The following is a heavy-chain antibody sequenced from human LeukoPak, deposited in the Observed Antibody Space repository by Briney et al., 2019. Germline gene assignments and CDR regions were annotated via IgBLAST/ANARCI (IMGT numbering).Heavy chain of an antibody. CDR1: GFTFSDYY. J-gene: IGHJ4*02. V-gene: IGHV3-11*04. D-gene: IGHD6-6*01. CDR3: ARIGYSSSSLDY. CDR2: ISSSGSTI. Sequence: PGGSLRLSCAASGFTFSDYYMSWIRQAPGKGLEWVSYISSSGSTIYYADSVKGRFTISRDNARNSVFLQMNSLRVEDTAVYYCARIGYSSSSLDYWGQGTLVTVSS.